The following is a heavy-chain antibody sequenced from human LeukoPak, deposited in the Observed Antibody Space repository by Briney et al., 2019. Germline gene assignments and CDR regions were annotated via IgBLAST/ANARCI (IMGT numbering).Heavy chain of an antibody. J-gene: IGHJ4*02. D-gene: IGHD6-6*01. CDR2: IKQDGNEK. CDR3: ARPYSSSPLGGFDY. V-gene: IGHV3-7*01. Sequence: HSGGSLRLSCAISGFTFSSYWMSWVRQAPGKGLEWVANIKQDGNEKYYVDSVKGRFSISRDNAKNSLYLQMNNLRAEDTAVYYCARPYSSSPLGGFDYWGQGTLVTVSS. CDR1: GFTFSSYW.